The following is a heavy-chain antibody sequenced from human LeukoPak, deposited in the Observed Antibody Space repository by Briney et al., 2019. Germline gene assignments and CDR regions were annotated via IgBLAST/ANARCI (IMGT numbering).Heavy chain of an antibody. CDR3: ARGLKYSYDLNWFDP. J-gene: IGHJ5*02. Sequence: GASVKVSCKASGYTFTSYGISWVRQAPGQGLEWMGWISAYNGNTNYAQKLQGRVTMTTDTSTSTAYMELRSLRSDDTAVYYCARGLKYSYDLNWFDPWGQGTLVTVSS. CDR2: ISAYNGNT. CDR1: GYTFTSYG. D-gene: IGHD5-18*01. V-gene: IGHV1-18*01.